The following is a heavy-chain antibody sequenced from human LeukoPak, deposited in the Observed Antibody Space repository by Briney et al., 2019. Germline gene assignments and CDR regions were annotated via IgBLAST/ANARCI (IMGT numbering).Heavy chain of an antibody. Sequence: GASVKVSCKASGYTFTGYYMHWVRQAPGQGLEWMGWISAYNGNTNYAQKLQGRVTMTTDTSTSTAYMELRSLRSDDTAVYYCARVFWRGSGSYYNVPYYYYMDVWGKGTTVTVSS. D-gene: IGHD3-10*01. V-gene: IGHV1-18*04. J-gene: IGHJ6*03. CDR1: GYTFTGYY. CDR3: ARVFWRGSGSYYNVPYYYYMDV. CDR2: ISAYNGNT.